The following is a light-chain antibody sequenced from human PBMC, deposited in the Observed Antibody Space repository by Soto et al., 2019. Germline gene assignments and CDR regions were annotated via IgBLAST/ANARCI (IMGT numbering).Light chain of an antibody. CDR2: GAS. V-gene: IGKV3D-15*01. Sequence: EVVMTQSPATLSVSPGERATLSYRASQSVNSNLAWYQQKPGQAPRLLISGASTRATGIPARFSGSGSGTEFTLTINSLQSEDFAVYYCQQYNNWPLTFGGGTKVEIK. CDR3: QQYNNWPLT. CDR1: QSVNSN. J-gene: IGKJ4*01.